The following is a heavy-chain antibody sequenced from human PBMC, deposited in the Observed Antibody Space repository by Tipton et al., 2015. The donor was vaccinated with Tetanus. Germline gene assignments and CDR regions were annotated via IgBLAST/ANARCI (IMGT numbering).Heavy chain of an antibody. J-gene: IGHJ6*02. V-gene: IGHV1-2*02. CDR1: GYTFTGYY. CDR2: IDPNSGGT. CDR3: ARDRGDYIYYGMDV. D-gene: IGHD3-22*01. Sequence: QMQLVQSGAEVKKPGASVKVSCKASGYTFTGYYIYWVRQAPGQGLEWVGWIDPNSGGTVYAQKFQGRVTMTRETSISTAYMELRSLRSDDTAVYYCARDRGDYIYYGMDVWGPGTTVTVS.